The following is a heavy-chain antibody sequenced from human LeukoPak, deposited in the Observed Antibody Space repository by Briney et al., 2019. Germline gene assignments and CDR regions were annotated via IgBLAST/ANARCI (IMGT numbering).Heavy chain of an antibody. J-gene: IGHJ4*02. D-gene: IGHD3-16*02. V-gene: IGHV4-39*01. CDR2: IYYSGST. Sequence: SETLSLTRTVSGGSISSSSYYWGWIRQPPGKGLEWIGSIYYSGSTYYNPSLKSRVTISVDTSKNQFSLKLSSVTAADTAVYYCARWRLRLGELSPLGFDYWGQGTLVTVSS. CDR1: GGSISSSSYY. CDR3: ARWRLRLGELSPLGFDY.